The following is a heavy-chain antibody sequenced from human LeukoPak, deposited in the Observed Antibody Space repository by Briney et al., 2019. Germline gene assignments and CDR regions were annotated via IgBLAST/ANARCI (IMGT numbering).Heavy chain of an antibody. CDR1: GGSFSGYH. CDR3: ARGSGSGWYGAEYFQH. D-gene: IGHD6-13*01. Sequence: PSETLSLTCAVYGGSFSGYHWSWIRQPPGKGLEWIGEINHSGSTNYNPSLKSRVTISVDTSKNQFSLKLSSVTAADTAVYYCARGSGSGWYGAEYFQHWGQGTLVTVSS. J-gene: IGHJ1*01. V-gene: IGHV4-34*01. CDR2: INHSGST.